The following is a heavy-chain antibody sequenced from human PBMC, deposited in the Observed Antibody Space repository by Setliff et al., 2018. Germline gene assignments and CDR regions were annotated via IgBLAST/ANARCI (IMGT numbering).Heavy chain of an antibody. CDR1: GGSISSGSDY. Sequence: SETLSLTCTVSGGSISSGSDYWAWIRQPPGKGLEWLGTVYHRGGTYYNPSLKSRVTMSVDTSKNLFSLKLNSVTAADTALYYCARHVKVATEYFDCWGQGTLVTVSS. J-gene: IGHJ4*02. CDR3: ARHVKVATEYFDC. CDR2: VYHRGGT. V-gene: IGHV4-39*01. D-gene: IGHD5-12*01.